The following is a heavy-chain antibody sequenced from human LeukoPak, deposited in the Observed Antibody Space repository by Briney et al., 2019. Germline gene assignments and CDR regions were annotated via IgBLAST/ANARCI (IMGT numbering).Heavy chain of an antibody. CDR2: INPSGGST. Sequence: GASVKVSCKASGYTFTSYYMHWVRQAPGQGLAWMGIINPSGGSTSYAQKFQGRVTMTGDTSTSTVYMELSSLRSEDTAVYYCARDPVYSDYYYGMDVWGQGTTVTVSS. CDR3: ARDPVYSDYYYGMDV. V-gene: IGHV1-46*01. D-gene: IGHD1-20*01. J-gene: IGHJ6*02. CDR1: GYTFTSYY.